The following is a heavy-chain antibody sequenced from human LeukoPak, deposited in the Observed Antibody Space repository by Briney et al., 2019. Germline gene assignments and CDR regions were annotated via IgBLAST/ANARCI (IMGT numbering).Heavy chain of an antibody. CDR2: FGTRSTSI. J-gene: IGHJ4*02. CDR3: AREVSEGFDF. V-gene: IGHV3-21*01. CDR1: GFTFSSYS. D-gene: IGHD3-22*01. Sequence: GGSLRLSCAASGFTFSSYSMNWLRQAPGKGLEWVSSFGTRSTSIYHAGSVKGRFAISRDNAKNSLYLQMNSLRAEDTALYYCAREVSEGFDFWGQGTLVTVSS.